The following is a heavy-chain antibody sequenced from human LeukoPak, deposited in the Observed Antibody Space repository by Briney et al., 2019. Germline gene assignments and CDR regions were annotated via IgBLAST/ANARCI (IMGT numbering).Heavy chain of an antibody. J-gene: IGHJ4*02. CDR3: ARRAGAYSHPYDY. CDR1: GFTVSSNS. Sequence: GGSLRLSCTVSGFTVSSNSMSWVRQAPGKGLEWVSSSSDNTHYSDSVKGRFTIYRDNSKNTLYLQMNSLRAEDTAVYYCARRAGAYSHPYDYWGQGTLVTVSS. V-gene: IGHV3-53*01. D-gene: IGHD4/OR15-4a*01. CDR2: SSDNT.